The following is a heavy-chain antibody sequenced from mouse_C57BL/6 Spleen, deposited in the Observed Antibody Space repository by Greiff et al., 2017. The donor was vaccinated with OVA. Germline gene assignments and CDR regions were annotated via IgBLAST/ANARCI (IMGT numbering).Heavy chain of an antibody. CDR2: IYPGDGDT. CDR1: GYAFSSSW. D-gene: IGHD1-1*01. Sequence: QVQLQQSGPELVKPGASVKISCKASGYAFSSSWMNWVKQRPGKGLEWIGRIYPGDGDTNYNGKFKGKATLTADKSSSTAYMRLSSLTSEDSAVYFCAPITTVVDWYFDVWGTGTTVTVSS. J-gene: IGHJ1*03. V-gene: IGHV1-82*01. CDR3: APITTVVDWYFDV.